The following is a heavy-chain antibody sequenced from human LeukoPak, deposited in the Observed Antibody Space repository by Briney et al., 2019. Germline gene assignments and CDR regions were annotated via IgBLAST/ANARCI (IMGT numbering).Heavy chain of an antibody. J-gene: IGHJ6*02. D-gene: IGHD4-17*01. V-gene: IGHV3-30*02. CDR2: IRYDGSNK. CDR3: AKGSSKYGDYINYYGMDV. CDR1: GFTFGSYD. Sequence: GGSLRLSCAASGFTFGSYDMHWVRQAPGKGLEWVAFIRYDGSNKYYADSVKGRFTISRDNSKNTLYLQMNSLRAEDTAVYYCAKGSSKYGDYINYYGMDVWGQGTTVTVSS.